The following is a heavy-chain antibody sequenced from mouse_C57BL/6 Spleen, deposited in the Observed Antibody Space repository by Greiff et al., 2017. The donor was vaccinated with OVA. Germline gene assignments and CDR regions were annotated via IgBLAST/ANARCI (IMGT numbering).Heavy chain of an antibody. V-gene: IGHV1-53*01. D-gene: IGHD1-1*01. CDR1: GYTFTSYW. CDR3: ARSFITTVVATGAAYFDY. CDR2: INPSNGGT. J-gene: IGHJ2*01. Sequence: VQLQQPGTELVKPGASVKLSCKASGYTFTSYWMHWVKQRPGQGLEWIGNINPSNGGTNYNEKFKSKATLTVDKSSSTAYMQRSSLTSEDSAVYYCARSFITTVVATGAAYFDYWGQGTTLTVSS.